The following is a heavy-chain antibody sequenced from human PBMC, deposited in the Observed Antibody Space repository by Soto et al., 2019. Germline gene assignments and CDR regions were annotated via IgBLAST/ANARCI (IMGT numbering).Heavy chain of an antibody. J-gene: IGHJ6*02. CDR1: GFTFDDYA. D-gene: IGHD6-13*01. CDR3: AKDRGYSSTPYGMDV. V-gene: IGHV3-9*01. Sequence: DVQLVESGGGLVQPGRSLRLSCAASGFTFDDYAMHWVRQAPGKGLEWVSGISWNSGSIGYADSVKGRFTISRDNAKNSLYLQMNSLRAEDTALYYCAKDRGYSSTPYGMDVWGQGTTVTVSS. CDR2: ISWNSGSI.